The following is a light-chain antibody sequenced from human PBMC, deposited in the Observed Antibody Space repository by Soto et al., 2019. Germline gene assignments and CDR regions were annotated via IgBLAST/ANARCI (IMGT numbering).Light chain of an antibody. CDR3: SSYTSRSTVV. J-gene: IGLJ2*01. V-gene: IGLV2-14*01. Sequence: QSVLTQPASVSGSPGQSITISCTGTSSDVGGYDFVSWYQQHPGKAPKLMIYEVSNRPSGVSNRFSGSKSGNTASLTISGLPAEDEAHYYCSSYTSRSTVVFGGGTKLTVL. CDR2: EVS. CDR1: SSDVGGYDF.